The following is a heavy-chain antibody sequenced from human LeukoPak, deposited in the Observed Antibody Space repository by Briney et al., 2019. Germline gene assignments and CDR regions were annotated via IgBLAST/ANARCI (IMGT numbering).Heavy chain of an antibody. D-gene: IGHD3-10*01. CDR2: IIPIFGTA. Sequence: SAKVSCKASGGTFSSYAISWVRQAPGQGLEWMGGIIPIFGTANYAQKFQGRVTITTDESTSTAYMELSSLRSEDTAVYYCARAMVRGVIIPNWFDPWGQGTLVTVSS. CDR3: ARAMVRGVIIPNWFDP. V-gene: IGHV1-69*05. CDR1: GGTFSSYA. J-gene: IGHJ5*02.